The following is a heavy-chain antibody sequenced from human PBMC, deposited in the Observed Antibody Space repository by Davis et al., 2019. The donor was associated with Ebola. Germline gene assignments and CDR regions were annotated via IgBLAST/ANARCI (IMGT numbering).Heavy chain of an antibody. Sequence: GGSLRLSCAASGFTFSSYAMTWARQVPGKGLEWVSTLGTSADTYYADSVKGRFTISRDNSKNTLYLQMNGLRVEDTAIYYCAKDTSNIWFDIWGQGTNVTVSS. CDR2: LGTSADT. V-gene: IGHV3-23*01. CDR1: GFTFSSYA. CDR3: AKDTSNIWFDI. D-gene: IGHD1-26*01. J-gene: IGHJ3*02.